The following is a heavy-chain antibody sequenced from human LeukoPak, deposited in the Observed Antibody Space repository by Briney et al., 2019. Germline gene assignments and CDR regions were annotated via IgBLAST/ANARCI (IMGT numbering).Heavy chain of an antibody. CDR3: ARDDLAGSPFDY. Sequence: ASVKVSCKASAYTFTSYGIRWVRQAPGQGLEWMGWISAYNGNTNYAQKLQGRVTMTTDTSTSTAYMELRSLRSDDTAVYYCARDDLAGSPFDYWGQGTLVTVSS. CDR1: AYTFTSYG. CDR2: ISAYNGNT. D-gene: IGHD2-15*01. J-gene: IGHJ4*02. V-gene: IGHV1-18*01.